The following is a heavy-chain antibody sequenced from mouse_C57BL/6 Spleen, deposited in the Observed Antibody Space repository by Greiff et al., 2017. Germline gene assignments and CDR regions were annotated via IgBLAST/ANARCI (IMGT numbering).Heavy chain of an antibody. CDR2: IDPSVSYT. V-gene: IGHV1-69*01. CDR3: ARGVTGYFDY. CDR1: GYTFTSYW. D-gene: IGHD2-13*01. Sequence: QVQLQQSGAELVMPGASVKLSCKASGYTFTSYWMHWVKQRPGQGLEWIGEIDPSVSYTNYNQKFKGKSTLTVDKSSSTAYMQLSSLTSEDSAVYYCARGVTGYFDYWGQGTTLTVSS. J-gene: IGHJ2*01.